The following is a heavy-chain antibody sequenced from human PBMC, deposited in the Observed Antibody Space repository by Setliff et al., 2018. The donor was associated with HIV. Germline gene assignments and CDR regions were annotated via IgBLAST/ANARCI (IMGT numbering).Heavy chain of an antibody. CDR3: ARATYYNSSGVFDY. D-gene: IGHD3-22*01. J-gene: IGHJ4*02. CDR2: IYYNGNT. V-gene: IGHV4-59*12. CDR1: GGSFSSYY. Sequence: SETLSLTCAAYGGSFSSYYWSWIRQPPGKGLEWIGYIYYNGNTNYNPSLKSRVTISVDTSKNQLSLNLSSVTAADAAVYYCARATYYNSSGVFDYWGQGTLVTVSS.